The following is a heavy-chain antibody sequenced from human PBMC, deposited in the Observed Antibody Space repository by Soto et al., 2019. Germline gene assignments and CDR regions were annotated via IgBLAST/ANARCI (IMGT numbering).Heavy chain of an antibody. J-gene: IGHJ3*02. CDR3: ARLGYSGVLNAGFDI. D-gene: IGHD1-26*01. V-gene: IGHV1-2*02. CDR1: GYTLTGYF. CDR2: INPNSGGT. Sequence: ASVKVSCKASGYTLTGYFMHWVRQAPGQGLEWMGWINPNSGGTNYAQKFQGRVTMTRDTSISTTYMELSGLRYDDTAVYYCARLGYSGVLNAGFDIWGPGTMVTVSS.